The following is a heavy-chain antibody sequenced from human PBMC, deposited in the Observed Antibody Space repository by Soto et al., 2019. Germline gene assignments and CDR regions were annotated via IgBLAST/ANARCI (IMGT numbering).Heavy chain of an antibody. V-gene: IGHV3-23*01. Sequence: EVQLLESGGGLVQPGGSLRLSCAASGFTFSSYAMSWVRQAPGKGLEWVSAISGSGGSTYYADSVKGRFTISRDNSKNTLYLQMNSLRAEDTAVYYCAKDLKGCGGDCYYHDAFDIWGQGTMVTVSS. CDR1: GFTFSSYA. CDR2: ISGSGGST. CDR3: AKDLKGCGGDCYYHDAFDI. J-gene: IGHJ3*02. D-gene: IGHD2-21*02.